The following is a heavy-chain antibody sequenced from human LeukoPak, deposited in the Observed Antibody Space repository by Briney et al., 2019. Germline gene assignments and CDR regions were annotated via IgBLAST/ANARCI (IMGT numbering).Heavy chain of an antibody. CDR3: ARGAGNVLLWFGESHFDY. Sequence: GASVKVSCKASGYTFTSYAMHWVRQAPGQRLEWMGWINAGNGNTKYSQKFQGRVTITRDTSASTAYMELSSLRSEDTAVYYCARGAGNVLLWFGESHFDYWGQGTLVTVSS. CDR1: GYTFTSYA. D-gene: IGHD3-10*01. CDR2: INAGNGNT. V-gene: IGHV1-3*01. J-gene: IGHJ4*02.